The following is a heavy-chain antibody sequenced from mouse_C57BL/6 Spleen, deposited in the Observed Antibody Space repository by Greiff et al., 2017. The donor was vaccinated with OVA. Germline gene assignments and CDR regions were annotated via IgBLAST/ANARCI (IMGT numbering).Heavy chain of an antibody. J-gene: IGHJ4*01. D-gene: IGHD2-1*01. V-gene: IGHV1-69*01. CDR2: IDPSDSYT. Sequence: VQLQQPGAELVMPGASVKLSCKASGYTFTSYWMHWVKQRPGQGLEWIGEIDPSDSYTNYNQKFKGKSTLTVDKSSSTAYMQLSSLTSEDSAVYYCARWSYYGNYGYAMDYWGQGTSVTVSS. CDR3: ARWSYYGNYGYAMDY. CDR1: GYTFTSYW.